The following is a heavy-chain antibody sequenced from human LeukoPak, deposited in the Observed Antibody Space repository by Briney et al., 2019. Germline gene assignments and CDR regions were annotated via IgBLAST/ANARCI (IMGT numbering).Heavy chain of an antibody. CDR3: VREASTSYYDSSGYYRQTKTFDV. V-gene: IGHV4-61*01. CDR1: GDSVSSDSYY. CDR2: VYYSGRT. D-gene: IGHD3-22*01. Sequence: PSETLSLTCAVSGDSVSSDSYYWHWIRRSPGKGLEWVGFVYYSGRTKYNPSLKSRVAMSIDTSKNQVSLRLRSVTAADTAMYFCVREASTSYYDSSGYYRQTKTFDVWGLGTMVTVSS. J-gene: IGHJ3*01.